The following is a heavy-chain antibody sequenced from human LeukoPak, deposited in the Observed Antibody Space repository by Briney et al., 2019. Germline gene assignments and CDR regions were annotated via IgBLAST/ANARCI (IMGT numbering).Heavy chain of an antibody. CDR3: SHFKGGSFDF. Sequence: SETLSLTCTVSGGFISSTNYYWAWIRQPPGKGLEWIGSIYYSGNTYYNPSLKSRVTISVDTSKNQFSLKLTSVTAADTAVYYCSHFKGGSFDFWGQGTMVTVSS. CDR2: IYYSGNT. D-gene: IGHD1-26*01. J-gene: IGHJ3*01. V-gene: IGHV4-39*01. CDR1: GGFISSTNYY.